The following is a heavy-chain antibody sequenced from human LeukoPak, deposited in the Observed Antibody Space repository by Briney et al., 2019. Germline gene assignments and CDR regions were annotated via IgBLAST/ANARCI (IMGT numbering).Heavy chain of an antibody. J-gene: IGHJ4*02. V-gene: IGHV4-4*02. CDR1: GGSISSSPW. CDR2: INHRGGA. Sequence: PSGTLSLTCALSGGSISSSPWCSWVGQPPGKGLEWIGEINHRGGANYNPSLKSRVTVSLDTSKYQFSLKLSSVTAADTAIYYCARNFDYWGQGTLVSVSS. CDR3: ARNFDY.